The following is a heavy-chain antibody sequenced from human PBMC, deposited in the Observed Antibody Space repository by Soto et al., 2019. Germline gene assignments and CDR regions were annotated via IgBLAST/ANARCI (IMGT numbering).Heavy chain of an antibody. D-gene: IGHD5-12*01. J-gene: IGHJ6*02. V-gene: IGHV5-51*01. CDR3: AGPSGYSYYYYGMDV. Sequence: GESLKISCKPSGYSFTSYWIGWVRQMPGKGLEWMGIIYPGDSDTRYSPSFQGQVTISADKSISTAYLQWSSLKASDTAMYYCAGPSGYSYYYYGMDVWGQGTTVTVSS. CDR1: GYSFTSYW. CDR2: IYPGDSDT.